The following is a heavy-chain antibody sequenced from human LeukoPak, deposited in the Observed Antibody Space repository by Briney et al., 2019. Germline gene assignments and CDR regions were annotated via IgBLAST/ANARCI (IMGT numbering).Heavy chain of an antibody. Sequence: QPGGSLRLSCAASGFTFDDYAMHWVRQAPGKGLEWVSGISWNSGSIGYADSVKGRFTISKDNAKNTVYLQMNSLRAEDTAVYYCVSFYETYWGRGTLVTVSS. V-gene: IGHV3-9*01. D-gene: IGHD2/OR15-2a*01. CDR3: VSFYETY. J-gene: IGHJ4*02. CDR1: GFTFDDYA. CDR2: ISWNSGSI.